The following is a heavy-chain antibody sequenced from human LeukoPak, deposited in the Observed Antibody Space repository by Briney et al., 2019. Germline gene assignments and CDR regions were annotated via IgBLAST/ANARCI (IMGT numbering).Heavy chain of an antibody. CDR3: ARGGNVVVTEGYFDY. Sequence: SETLSLTCTVSGGSISSYYWSWIRQPPGKGLEWIGYIYYSGSTNYNPSLKGRVTISVDTSKNQFSLKLSSVTAADTAVYYCARGGNVVVTEGYFDYWGQGTLVTVSS. V-gene: IGHV4-59*01. CDR2: IYYSGST. J-gene: IGHJ4*02. D-gene: IGHD2-21*02. CDR1: GGSISSYY.